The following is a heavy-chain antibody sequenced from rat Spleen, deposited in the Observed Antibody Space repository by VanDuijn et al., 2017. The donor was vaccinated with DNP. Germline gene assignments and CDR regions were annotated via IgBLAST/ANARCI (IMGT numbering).Heavy chain of an antibody. D-gene: IGHD1-2*01. Sequence: EVQLVESGGGLVQPGRSLKLSCAASGFTFSDHNMAWVRQAPQKGMEWVATLSYDGSDTYYRYSVKGRFTISRDNAKSTLYLQMNSLRSEDTATYYCTRRAAAMRDYFDYWGQGVMVTVSS. J-gene: IGHJ2*01. CDR3: TRRAAAMRDYFDY. CDR1: GFTFSDHN. CDR2: LSYDGSDT. V-gene: IGHV5-7*01.